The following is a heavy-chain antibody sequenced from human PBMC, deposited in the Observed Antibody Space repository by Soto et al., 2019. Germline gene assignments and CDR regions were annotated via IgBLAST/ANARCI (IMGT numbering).Heavy chain of an antibody. J-gene: IGHJ4*02. CDR3: ARASRIGRSGYALDY. D-gene: IGHD5-12*01. CDR2: INQDGSEE. Sequence: PGVSLRLSCTASGITFNTYWMNWVRQAPGKGLEWVANINQDGSEENYVDSVKGRFTISRDHAKNSLDLQMNSLGADDSAVYYCARASRIGRSGYALDYWGQGTLVTVSS. V-gene: IGHV3-7*01. CDR1: GITFNTYW.